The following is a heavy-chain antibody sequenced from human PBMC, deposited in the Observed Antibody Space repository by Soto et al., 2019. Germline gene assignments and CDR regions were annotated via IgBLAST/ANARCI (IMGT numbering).Heavy chain of an antibody. CDR1: GYTFTGYY. Sequence: ASVKVSCKASGYTFTGYYMHWVRQAPGQGLEWMGWINPNSGGTNYAQKFQGWVTMTRDTSINTAYMELSRLRSDDTAVYYCARDSGSYGSWWFDPWGQGTLVTVSS. J-gene: IGHJ5*02. D-gene: IGHD1-26*01. V-gene: IGHV1-2*04. CDR2: INPNSGGT. CDR3: ARDSGSYGSWWFDP.